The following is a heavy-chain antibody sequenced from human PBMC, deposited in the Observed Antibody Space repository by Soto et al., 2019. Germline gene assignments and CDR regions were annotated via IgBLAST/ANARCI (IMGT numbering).Heavy chain of an antibody. CDR1: GGSISSGGYY. V-gene: IGHV4-31*03. D-gene: IGHD6-13*01. CDR2: IYYSGST. Sequence: SETLSLTCTVSGGSISSGGYYWGWIRQHPWKGLEWIGYIYYSGSTYYNPSLKSRVTISVDTSKNQFSLKLSSVTAADTAVYYCARASELAAAGTNRAFDYWGQGXLVTVYS. J-gene: IGHJ4*02. CDR3: ARASELAAAGTNRAFDY.